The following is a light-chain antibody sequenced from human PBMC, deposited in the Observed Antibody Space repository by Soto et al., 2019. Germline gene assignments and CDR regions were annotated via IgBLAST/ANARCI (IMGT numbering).Light chain of an antibody. CDR1: QSLLHSNGYNY. V-gene: IGKV2-28*01. J-gene: IGKJ5*01. CDR3: MQALQTPVT. Sequence: DIVMTQSPLSLPVTPGEPASISCRSSQSLLHSNGYNYLDWYLQKPGQSPHLLIYLVSNRASGVPDRFSVSGSGTDFTLKISRVEAEDVGVYYCMQALQTPVTFGQGTRLEFK. CDR2: LVS.